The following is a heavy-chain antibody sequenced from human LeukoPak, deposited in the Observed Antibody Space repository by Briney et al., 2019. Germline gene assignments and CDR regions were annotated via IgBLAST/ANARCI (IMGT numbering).Heavy chain of an antibody. CDR2: ISYDGSNK. V-gene: IGHV3-30*18. CDR1: GFTFSSYG. J-gene: IGHJ6*02. CDR3: AKGSLEWLLFYGMDV. D-gene: IGHD3-3*01. Sequence: GRSLRLSCAASGFTFSSYGMHWVRQAPGKELEWVAVISYDGSNKYCADSVKGRFTISRDNSKNTLYLQMNSLRAEDTAVYYCAKGSLEWLLFYGMDVWGQGTTVTVSS.